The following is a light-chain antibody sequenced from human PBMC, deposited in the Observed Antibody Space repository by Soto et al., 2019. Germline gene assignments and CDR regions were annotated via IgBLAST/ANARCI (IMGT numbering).Light chain of an antibody. CDR2: AAS. J-gene: IGKJ1*01. Sequence: DIQMTQSPSSLSASVGDRVTITCRASQNIDHHLNWYQHKPGRAPKLLMDAASRMQSGVPSRFSGSETGTEFTLIINSLQPEEFATYYCQQSYSTTWTFGQGTRVEV. CDR3: QQSYSTTWT. V-gene: IGKV1-39*01. CDR1: QNIDHH.